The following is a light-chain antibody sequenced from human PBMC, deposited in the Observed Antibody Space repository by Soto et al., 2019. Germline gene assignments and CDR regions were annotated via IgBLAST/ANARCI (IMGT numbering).Light chain of an antibody. CDR1: SSDVGGYNY. J-gene: IGLJ2*01. CDR3: SSYTSSSMV. CDR2: DVS. V-gene: IGLV2-14*01. Sequence: QSALTQPASVSGSPGQSITISFTGTSSDVGGYNYVSWYQQHPGKAPKLMIYDVSNRPSGVSNRFSGSKSGNTASLTISGLQAEDEADYYCSSYTSSSMVFGGGTKLTVL.